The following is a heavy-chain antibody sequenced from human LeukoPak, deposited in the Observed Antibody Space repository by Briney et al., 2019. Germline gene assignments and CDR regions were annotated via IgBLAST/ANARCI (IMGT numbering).Heavy chain of an antibody. CDR2: IYYSGST. CDR1: GYSISSGYY. CDR3: ARDGAEGGSYYGDAFDI. J-gene: IGHJ3*02. D-gene: IGHD1-26*01. V-gene: IGHV4-61*01. Sequence: PSETLSLTCTVSGYSISSGYYWSWIRQPPGQGLEWIGYIYYSGSTNYNPSPKSRVTISVDTSKNQFSLKLSSVTAADTAVYYCARDGAEGGSYYGDAFDIWGQGTMVTVSS.